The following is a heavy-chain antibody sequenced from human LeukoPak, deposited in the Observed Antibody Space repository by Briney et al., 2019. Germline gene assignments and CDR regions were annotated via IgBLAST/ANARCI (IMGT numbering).Heavy chain of an antibody. CDR1: GFTFSSYG. CDR2: IRYDGSNK. D-gene: IGHD6-25*01. Sequence: QPGRSLRLSCAASGFTFSSYGMHWVRQAPGKGLEWVAVIRYDGSNKYYADSVKGRFTISRDNSKNTLYLQMNSLRAEDTAVYYCARGTGPAASDIDYWGQGTLVTVSS. V-gene: IGHV3-33*01. J-gene: IGHJ4*02. CDR3: ARGTGPAASDIDY.